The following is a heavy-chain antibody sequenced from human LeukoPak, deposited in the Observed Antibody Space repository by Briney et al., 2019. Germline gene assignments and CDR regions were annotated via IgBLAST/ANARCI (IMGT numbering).Heavy chain of an antibody. CDR1: GYTFSSYY. D-gene: IGHD6-19*01. V-gene: IGHV1-46*01. Sequence: ASVKVSCKASGYTFSSYYMHWVRQAPGQGLEWMGIINPSDGSTTYARKFQGRVTITADKSTSTAYMELSSLRSEDTAVYYCARGIGSYSSGWYWFDPWGQGTLVTVSS. CDR3: ARGIGSYSSGWYWFDP. J-gene: IGHJ5*02. CDR2: INPSDGST.